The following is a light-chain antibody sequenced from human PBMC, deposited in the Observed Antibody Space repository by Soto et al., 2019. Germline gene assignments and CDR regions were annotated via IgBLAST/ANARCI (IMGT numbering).Light chain of an antibody. V-gene: IGKV1-39*01. CDR2: VGS. CDR3: QQRYNSPNYT. Sequence: DIQLTQSPSTLSASVGDRVTITCRASQNISNYLNWYQQKPGEAPKVLIYVGSGLQREVSSRFIGSGSGTHFTLTISSLHHEAFTNYFCQQRYNSPNYTFGLETKLEI. CDR1: QNISNY. J-gene: IGKJ2*01.